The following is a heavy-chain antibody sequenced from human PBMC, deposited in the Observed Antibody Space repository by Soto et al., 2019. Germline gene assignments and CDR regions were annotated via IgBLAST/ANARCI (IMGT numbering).Heavy chain of an antibody. Sequence: GGSLRLSCAASGFTFSSYAMSWVRQAPGKGLEWVSAISGSGGSTYYADSVKGRFTISRDNSKNTLYLQMNSLRAEDTAVYYCAKDDILTGYYYGTDVWGQGTTVTVSS. J-gene: IGHJ6*02. CDR2: ISGSGGST. D-gene: IGHD3-9*01. CDR3: AKDDILTGYYYGTDV. V-gene: IGHV3-23*01. CDR1: GFTFSSYA.